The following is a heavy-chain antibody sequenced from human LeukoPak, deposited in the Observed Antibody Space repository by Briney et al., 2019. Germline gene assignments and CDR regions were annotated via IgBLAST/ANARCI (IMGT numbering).Heavy chain of an antibody. CDR2: ISSSGSTI. D-gene: IGHD5-18*01. J-gene: IGHJ4*02. Sequence: GGSLRLSCAASGFTFSSYEMNWVRQAPGKGLEWVSYISSSGSTIYYADSVKGRFTISRDNAKNSLYLQMNSLRAEDTAVYYCARDRGYSYGFDYWGQGTLVTVSS. V-gene: IGHV3-48*03. CDR3: ARDRGYSYGFDY. CDR1: GFTFSSYE.